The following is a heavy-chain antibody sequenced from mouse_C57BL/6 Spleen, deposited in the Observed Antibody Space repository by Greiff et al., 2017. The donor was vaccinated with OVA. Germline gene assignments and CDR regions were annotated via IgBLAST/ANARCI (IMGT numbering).Heavy chain of an antibody. J-gene: IGHJ2*01. CDR3: ARGDYGNPYVDD. D-gene: IGHD2-1*01. V-gene: IGHV1-19*01. Sequence: EVQLQESGPVLVKPGASVKMSCKASGYTFTDYYMNWVKQSHGKSLEWIGVINPYNGGTSYNQKFKGKATLTVDKSSSTAYMELNSLTSEDSAVYDCARGDYGNPYVDDWGQGTTLTVSS. CDR1: GYTFTDYY. CDR2: INPYNGGT.